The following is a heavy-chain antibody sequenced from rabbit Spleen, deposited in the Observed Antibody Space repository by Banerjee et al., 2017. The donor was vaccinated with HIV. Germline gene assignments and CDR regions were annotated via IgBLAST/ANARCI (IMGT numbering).Heavy chain of an antibody. J-gene: IGHJ4*01. D-gene: IGHD8-1*01. Sequence: QLKESGGGLVQPGGSLKLSCKVSGFDFSTYSMTWVRQAPGKGLEWTGYIDPVFGNTYYASWVNGRFTISSDNAQNTVDLQMNSLTAADTATYFCARHAGYAGYGYSTLDLWGPGTLVTV. V-gene: IGHV1S7*01. CDR2: IDPVFGNT. CDR3: ARHAGYAGYGYSTLDL. CDR1: GFDFSTYS.